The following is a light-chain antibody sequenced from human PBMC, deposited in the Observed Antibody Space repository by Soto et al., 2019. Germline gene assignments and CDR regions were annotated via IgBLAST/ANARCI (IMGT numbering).Light chain of an antibody. CDR2: EVS. J-gene: IGKJ1*01. CDR1: QIVSSS. CDR3: QQYNTYSWT. Sequence: EIVLTQSPATLSLSPGERATLSCRASQIVSSSLAWYQQKPGQAPRLLIYEVSNRATGIPARFSGSGSGADFTLTISSLQPDDFATYYCQQYNTYSWTFGQGTKVDI. V-gene: IGKV3-11*01.